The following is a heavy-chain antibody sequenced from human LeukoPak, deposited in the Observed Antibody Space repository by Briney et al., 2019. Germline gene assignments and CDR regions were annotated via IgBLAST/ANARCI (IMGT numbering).Heavy chain of an antibody. V-gene: IGHV1-8*03. CDR1: GYTFTIYD. D-gene: IGHD6-6*01. CDR3: ARGRAARPRRHGSNWFDP. Sequence: GASVKVSCNASGYTFTIYDINWVRQATGQGLEWMGWMNPNSGDTGYAQKFQGRVTITWNTSISTAYMELSSLRSEDTAVYYCARGRAARPRRHGSNWFDPWGQGTLVTVSS. J-gene: IGHJ5*02. CDR2: MNPNSGDT.